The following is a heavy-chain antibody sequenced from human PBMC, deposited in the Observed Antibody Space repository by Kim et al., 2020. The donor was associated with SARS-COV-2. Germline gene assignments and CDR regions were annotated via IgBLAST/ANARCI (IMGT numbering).Heavy chain of an antibody. D-gene: IGHD3-10*01. V-gene: IGHV4-39*01. CDR1: GGSISSSSYY. Sequence: SETLSLTCTVSGGSISSSSYYWGWIRQPPGKGLEWIGSIYYSGSTYYNPSLKSRVTISVDTSKNQFSLKLSSVTAADTAVYYCARRRSLWFEPDRGFDPWGQGTLVTVSS. CDR2: IYYSGST. CDR3: ARRRSLWFEPDRGFDP. J-gene: IGHJ5*02.